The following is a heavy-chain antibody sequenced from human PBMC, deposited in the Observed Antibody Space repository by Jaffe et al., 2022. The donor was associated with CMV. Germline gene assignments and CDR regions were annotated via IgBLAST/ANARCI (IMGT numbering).Heavy chain of an antibody. V-gene: IGHV5-51*01. CDR3: ARLMVGDTRGLDF. CDR1: GYNFIPYW. D-gene: IGHD1-26*01. J-gene: IGHJ4*02. CDR2: IYPGDSDS. Sequence: EVQLVQSGAEVKKPGESLKISCQTSGYNFIPYWIGWVRQTPEKGLEWMGMIYPGDSDSRYNPSFEGQVTMSADRSTSTAYLQWSSLKASDTAVYYCARLMVGDTRGLDFWGQGTLVTVSS.